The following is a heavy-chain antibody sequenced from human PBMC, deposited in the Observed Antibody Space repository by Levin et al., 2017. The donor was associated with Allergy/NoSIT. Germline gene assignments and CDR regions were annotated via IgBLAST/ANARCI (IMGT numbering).Heavy chain of an antibody. CDR1: GYSFTSYW. CDR3: ARHASALLGTEYTYYYGSGSPRTYYMDV. V-gene: IGHV5-10-1*01. D-gene: IGHD3-10*01. J-gene: IGHJ6*03. CDR2: IDPSDSYT. Sequence: GESLKISCKGSGYSFTSYWISWVRQMPGKGLEWMGRIDPSDSYTNYSPSFQGHVTISADKSISTAYLQWSSLKASDTAMYYCARHASALLGTEYTYYYGSGSPRTYYMDVWGKGTTVTVSS.